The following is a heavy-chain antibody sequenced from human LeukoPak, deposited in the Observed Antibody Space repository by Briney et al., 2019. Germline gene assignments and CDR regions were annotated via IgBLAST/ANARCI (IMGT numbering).Heavy chain of an antibody. V-gene: IGHV3-30*04. D-gene: IGHD3-10*01. Sequence: GGSLRLSCSGSGFTFNNYAMHWVRHAPGKGMEWLAVISYEGINKYYADSVKGRFTISRDNSKNMLYLQMNSLRAEDTAVYYCAKDRDHGSGSYNGMDVWGQGTTVTVSS. CDR1: GFTFNNYA. CDR2: ISYEGINK. J-gene: IGHJ6*02. CDR3: AKDRDHGSGSYNGMDV.